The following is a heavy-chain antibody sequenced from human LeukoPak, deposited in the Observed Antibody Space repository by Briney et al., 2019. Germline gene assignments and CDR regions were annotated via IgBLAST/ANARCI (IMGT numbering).Heavy chain of an antibody. CDR3: ARDYDSSGYYGPYFDY. CDR1: RFTFSSYE. CDR2: ISSSGSTI. Sequence: GGFLRLSCAASRFTFSSYEMNWVRQAPGKGLEWVSYISSSGSTIYYADSVKGRFTISRDNAKNSLYLQVNSLRAEDTAVYYCARDYDSSGYYGPYFDYWGQGTLVTVST. D-gene: IGHD3-22*01. V-gene: IGHV3-48*03. J-gene: IGHJ4*02.